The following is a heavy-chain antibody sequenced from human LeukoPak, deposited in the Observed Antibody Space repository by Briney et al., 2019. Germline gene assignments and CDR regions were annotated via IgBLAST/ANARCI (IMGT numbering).Heavy chain of an antibody. Sequence: GGSLRLSCAASGFTFSTYGMHWVRQAPGKGLEWVAVISYDGSNEYYADSVKGRFTISRDNSKNTLYLQMSSLRVEDTAVYYCAKEFNRGLPDYWGQGTLVTVPS. J-gene: IGHJ4*02. CDR1: GFTFSTYG. CDR3: AKEFNRGLPDY. D-gene: IGHD2-21*01. V-gene: IGHV3-30*18. CDR2: ISYDGSNE.